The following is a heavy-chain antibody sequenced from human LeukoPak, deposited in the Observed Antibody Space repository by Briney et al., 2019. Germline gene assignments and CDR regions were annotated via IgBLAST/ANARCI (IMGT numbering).Heavy chain of an antibody. V-gene: IGHV4-59*01. CDR2: IYYTGST. J-gene: IGHJ5*02. D-gene: IGHD3-16*01. CDR1: GGSISTYY. CDR3: ARGSIRGEFDP. Sequence: PSETLSLTCTLSGGSISTYYWSWVRQPPGKGLEWIGYIYYTGSTDYNPSLKSRVTMSVDTSKNQFSLKLSSVTAADTAVYSCARGSIRGEFDPWGQGTLVTVSS.